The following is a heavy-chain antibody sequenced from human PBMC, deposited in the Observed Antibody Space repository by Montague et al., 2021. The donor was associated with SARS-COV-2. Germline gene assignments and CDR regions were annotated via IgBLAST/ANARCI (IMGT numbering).Heavy chain of an antibody. J-gene: IGHJ4*02. CDR2: ISTDIGSI. CDR1: GFTFSYYA. Sequence: SLRLSCAASGFTFSYYAMHWVRQAPGKGLEWVAVISTDIGSIYYADSVKGRFTISRDTAKNSLSLQMNSLRAEDTALYYCAKSDSSSPYFDYWGQGTLVTVSS. V-gene: IGHV3-9*01. CDR3: AKSDSSSPYFDY. D-gene: IGHD6-6*01.